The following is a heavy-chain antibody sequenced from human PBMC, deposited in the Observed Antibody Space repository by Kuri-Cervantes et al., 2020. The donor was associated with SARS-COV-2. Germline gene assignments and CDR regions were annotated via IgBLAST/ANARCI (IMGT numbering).Heavy chain of an antibody. CDR2: IKSKSDGGTI. J-gene: IGHJ4*02. CDR3: TTDAGYCSSTSCSETDY. D-gene: IGHD2-2*01. V-gene: IGHV3-15*07. CDR1: GFTFSSYS. Sequence: LSLTCAASGFTFSSYSMNWVRQAPGKGLEWVGRIKSKSDGGTIDYAAPVKGRFTISRDDSKNTLYLQMNSLKTEDTAVYYCTTDAGYCSSTSCSETDYWGQGTLVTVSS.